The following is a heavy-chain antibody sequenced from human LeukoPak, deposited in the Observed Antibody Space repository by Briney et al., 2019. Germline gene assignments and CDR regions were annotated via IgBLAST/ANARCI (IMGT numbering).Heavy chain of an antibody. CDR3: ARDQGWAGTIDY. V-gene: IGHV3-74*01. J-gene: IGHJ4*02. Sequence: GGSLRLSCAASGFTFSNYWMHWVRQAPGKGLVWVSRIKSDGSSTSYADSVKGRFTISRDNAKNSLYLQMNSLRAEDTAVYYCARDQGWAGTIDYWGQGTLVTVSS. CDR1: GFTFSNYW. CDR2: IKSDGSST. D-gene: IGHD1-1*01.